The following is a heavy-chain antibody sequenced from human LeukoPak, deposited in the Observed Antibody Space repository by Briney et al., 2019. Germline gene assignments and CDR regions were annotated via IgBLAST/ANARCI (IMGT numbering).Heavy chain of an antibody. J-gene: IGHJ5*02. CDR1: GHTFTSYD. Sequence: VASVKVSCKASGHTFTSYDINWVRQATGQGLEWMGWMNPNSGNTGYAQKFQGRVTMTRNTSISTAYMALSSLRSEDTAVYYCARGGNDFWSGYNWFDPWGQGTLVTVSS. V-gene: IGHV1-8*01. D-gene: IGHD3-3*01. CDR2: MNPNSGNT. CDR3: ARGGNDFWSGYNWFDP.